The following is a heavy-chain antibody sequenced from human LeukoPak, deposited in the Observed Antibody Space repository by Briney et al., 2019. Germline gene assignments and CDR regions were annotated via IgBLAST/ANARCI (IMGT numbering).Heavy chain of an antibody. J-gene: IGHJ4*02. CDR2: INSDGRRT. D-gene: IGHD1-26*01. CDR3: ARETTTLDY. CDR1: GFTLSTYW. V-gene: IGHV3-74*01. Sequence: GGSLRLSWAASGFTLSTYWMHWGRQGPGKGLVLGSCINSDGRRTTYADSVKGRFTISRDNAKNTLYLQMNTLRVEDTAVYYCARETTTLDYWGQGTLVTVSS.